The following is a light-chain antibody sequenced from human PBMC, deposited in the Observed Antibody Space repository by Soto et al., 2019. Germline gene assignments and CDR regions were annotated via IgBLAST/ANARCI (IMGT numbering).Light chain of an antibody. CDR3: NSYTTSNTRQIV. CDR2: DVS. V-gene: IGLV2-14*01. Sequence: QSALSQPASVSVSTGQSITISCTGTSSDVGGYNYVSWYQQHPGKAPKFMIYDVSNRPSGVSTRFSGSKSGNTASLTISGLQAEDEADYYCNSYTTSNTRQIVFGTGTKVTVL. CDR1: SSDVGGYNY. J-gene: IGLJ1*01.